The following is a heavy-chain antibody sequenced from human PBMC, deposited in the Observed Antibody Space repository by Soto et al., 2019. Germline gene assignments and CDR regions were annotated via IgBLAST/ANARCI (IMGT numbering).Heavy chain of an antibody. D-gene: IGHD2-2*01. Sequence: QVQLVQSGAGVKKPGSSVKVSCKASGGTFSSYAISWVRQAPGQGLEWMGGIIPISGTANYAQKSQGRVTITADESTSTAYMELSSLRSEDTAVYYCARSQGSSTSLEIYYYYYYGMDVWGQGTTVTVSS. V-gene: IGHV1-69*01. CDR3: ARSQGSSTSLEIYYYYYYGMDV. CDR1: GGTFSSYA. J-gene: IGHJ6*02. CDR2: IIPISGTA.